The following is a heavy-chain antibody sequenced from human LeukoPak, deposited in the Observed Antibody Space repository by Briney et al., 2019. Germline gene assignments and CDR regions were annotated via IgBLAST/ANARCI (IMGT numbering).Heavy chain of an antibody. Sequence: GESLKISCKGSGYNFANYWIGWVRQMPGKGLEWMGIIYPGDSDTRYSPSFQGQVTISADKSISTAYLQWSSLKASDTAMYYCARSNDFWSGYVDYWGQGTLVTVSS. V-gene: IGHV5-51*01. D-gene: IGHD3-3*01. CDR3: ARSNDFWSGYVDY. CDR1: GYNFANYW. J-gene: IGHJ4*02. CDR2: IYPGDSDT.